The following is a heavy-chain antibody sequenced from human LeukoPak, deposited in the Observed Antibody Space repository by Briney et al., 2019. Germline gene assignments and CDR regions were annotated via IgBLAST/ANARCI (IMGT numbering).Heavy chain of an antibody. V-gene: IGHV4-39*01. CDR3: ARLQGNYYDSSGYYYYFDY. D-gene: IGHD3-22*01. CDR1: GGSISSSSYY. J-gene: IGHJ4*02. Sequence: SETLSLTSTVSGGSISSSSYYWGWIRQPPGKGLEWIGSIYYSGSTYYNPSLKSRVTISVDTSKNQFSLKLSSVTAADTAVYYCARLQGNYYDSSGYYYYFDYWGQGTLVTVAS. CDR2: IYYSGST.